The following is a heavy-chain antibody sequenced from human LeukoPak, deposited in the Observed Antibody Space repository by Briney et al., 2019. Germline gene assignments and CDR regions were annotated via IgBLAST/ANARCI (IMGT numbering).Heavy chain of an antibody. CDR1: GGSISSYY. Sequence: SETLSLTCTVSGGSISSYYWSWIRQPPGKGLEWIGYIYYSGSTNYNPSLKSRVTISVDTSKNQFSLKLSSVTAADTAVYYCARESPIYDSSGYYFDYWGQGTLVTVSS. J-gene: IGHJ4*02. V-gene: IGHV4-59*01. CDR3: ARESPIYDSSGYYFDY. D-gene: IGHD3-22*01. CDR2: IYYSGST.